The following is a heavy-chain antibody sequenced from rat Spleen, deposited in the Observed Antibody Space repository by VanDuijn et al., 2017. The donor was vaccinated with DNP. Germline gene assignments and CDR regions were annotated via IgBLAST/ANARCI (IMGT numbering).Heavy chain of an antibody. CDR3: ARGSSSIYWYFDF. J-gene: IGHJ1*01. CDR2: ISYDGGRT. D-gene: IGHD1-2*01. Sequence: EVQLVESGGGLVQPGRSLKLSCAASGFTFSNCYMAWVRQAPTKGLEWVASISYDGGRTYYRDSVKDRFTISRDYAKSSLYLQMNSLKSEDTATYYCARGSSSIYWYFDFWGPGTMVTVSS. CDR1: GFTFSNCY. V-gene: IGHV5-20*01.